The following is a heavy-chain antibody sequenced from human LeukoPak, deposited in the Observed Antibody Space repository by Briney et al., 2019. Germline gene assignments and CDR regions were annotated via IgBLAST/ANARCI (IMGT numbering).Heavy chain of an antibody. CDR1: GFTFRGHG. CDR3: ARVLRYFDWLPFDY. D-gene: IGHD3-9*01. CDR2: ISYDGSDK. V-gene: IGHV3-30*03. Sequence: PGGSLRLSCAASGFTFRGHGMHWVRQAPGKGLEWVAVISYDGSDKYYADSVKGRFTISRDNSKNTLYLQMNSLRAEDTAVYYCARVLRYFDWLPFDYWGQGTLVTVSS. J-gene: IGHJ4*02.